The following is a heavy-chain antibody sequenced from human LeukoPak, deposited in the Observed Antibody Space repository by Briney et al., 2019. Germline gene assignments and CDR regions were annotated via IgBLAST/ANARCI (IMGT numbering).Heavy chain of an antibody. D-gene: IGHD3-22*01. Sequence: AAVKVSCKASGYTFTSYGISWVRQAPGQGVEWMGWISAYDGDTNYAQELQGRLTMTTDTSTSTAYMELRSLSSDDTAVYYCARDYHYFDSSDWEDCFDPWGQGALVAVSS. V-gene: IGHV1-18*01. CDR3: ARDYHYFDSSDWEDCFDP. CDR1: GYTFTSYG. CDR2: ISAYDGDT. J-gene: IGHJ5*02.